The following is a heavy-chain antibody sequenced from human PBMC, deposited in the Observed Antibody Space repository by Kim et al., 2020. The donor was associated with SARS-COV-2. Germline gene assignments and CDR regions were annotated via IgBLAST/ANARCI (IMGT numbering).Heavy chain of an antibody. Sequence: GGSLRLSCAASGFMFSDDYMSWIRQAPGKGLELVAYFSSGGGYIKHADSVEGRFTITRDNAKNSLYLQMNSRRDKDTAIYYCARERPPAVDNYYFGLVVWSPGTTVTVSS. CDR1: GFMFSDDY. CDR2: FSSGGGYI. D-gene: IGHD5-12*01. J-gene: IGHJ6*02. V-gene: IGHV3-11*05. CDR3: ARERPPAVDNYYFGLVV.